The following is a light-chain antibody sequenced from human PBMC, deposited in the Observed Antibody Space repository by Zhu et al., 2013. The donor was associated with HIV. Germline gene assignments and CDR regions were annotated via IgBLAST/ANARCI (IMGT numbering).Light chain of an antibody. CDR2: GAT. V-gene: IGKV1-39*01. J-gene: IGKJ2*04. CDR1: QSISSY. CDR3: QQSYSTPRS. Sequence: DIQMTQSPSSLSASVGDRVTITCRASQSISSYLNWFQQKPGKAPKLLMYGATSLQSGVPSRFSGSGSGTDFTLTISSLQPEDFATYFCQQSYSTPRSFGQGTKLEIK.